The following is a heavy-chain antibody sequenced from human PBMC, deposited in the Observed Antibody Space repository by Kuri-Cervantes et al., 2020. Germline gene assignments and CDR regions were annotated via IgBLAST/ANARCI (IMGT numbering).Heavy chain of an antibody. Sequence: GESLKISCAASGFTFSSYWMHWVRQAPGKGLVWVSRINSDGSSTSYADSVKGRFTISRDNSKDTLYLQMNSLRAEDTAVYYCASSSSWYVGGWFDPWGQGTLVTVSS. CDR1: GFTFSSYW. CDR2: INSDGSST. J-gene: IGHJ5*02. CDR3: ASSSSWYVGGWFDP. D-gene: IGHD6-13*01. V-gene: IGHV3-74*01.